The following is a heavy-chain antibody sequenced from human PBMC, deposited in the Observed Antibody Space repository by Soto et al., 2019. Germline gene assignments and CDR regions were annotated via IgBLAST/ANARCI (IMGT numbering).Heavy chain of an antibody. Sequence: QVQLVQSGAEVKKPGSSVKVSCKASGGTFSSYAISWVRQAPGQGLEWMGGIIPIFGTANYAQKFQGRVTITADESTSTAYRELSSLRSEDTAVYYCARARPQMAPYYYYGMDVWGQGTTVTVSS. CDR2: IIPIFGTA. CDR1: GGTFSSYA. D-gene: IGHD6-6*01. V-gene: IGHV1-69*12. J-gene: IGHJ6*02. CDR3: ARARPQMAPYYYYGMDV.